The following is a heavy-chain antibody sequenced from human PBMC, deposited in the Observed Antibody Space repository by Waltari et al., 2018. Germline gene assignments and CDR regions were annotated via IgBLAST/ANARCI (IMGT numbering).Heavy chain of an antibody. CDR1: GGSISSHY. J-gene: IGHJ4*02. CDR2: IYYSGST. CDR3: ASNEYSSSSGALGY. D-gene: IGHD6-6*01. Sequence: QVQLQESGPGLVKPSETLSLTCTVSGGSISSHYWSCIRQPPGKGLEWIGYIYYSGSTNYNPSLKSRVTISVDTSKNQFSLKLSSVTAADTAVYYCASNEYSSSSGALGYWGQGTLVTVSS. V-gene: IGHV4-59*11.